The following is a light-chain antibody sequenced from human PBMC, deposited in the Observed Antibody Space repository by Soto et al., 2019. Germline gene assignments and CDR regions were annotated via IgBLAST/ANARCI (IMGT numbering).Light chain of an antibody. J-gene: IGLJ3*02. V-gene: IGLV1-40*01. CDR3: QSYDSSLSRSV. CDR1: NSNIGAGYD. Sequence: QSVLTQTPSVSGAPGQRVTISCTGSNSNIGAGYDVHWYQQLPGTAPKLLIYTNNNRPSGVPDRFSGSKSGTSASLAITGLQAEDEADYYCQSYDSSLSRSVFGGGTKVTVL. CDR2: TNN.